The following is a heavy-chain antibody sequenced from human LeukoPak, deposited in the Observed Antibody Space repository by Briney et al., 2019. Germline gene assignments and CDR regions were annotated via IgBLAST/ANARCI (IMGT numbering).Heavy chain of an antibody. J-gene: IGHJ4*02. CDR1: RYTFTSYD. D-gene: IGHD2-15*01. CDR2: MNPNSGNT. CDR3: ARGRLGDINSHY. V-gene: IGHV1-8*01. Sequence: ASVKVSCKASRYTFTSYDINWVRQATGQGLEWMGWMNPNSGNTGYAQKFQGRVTMTRNTSISTAYMELSSLRSEDTAVYYCARGRLGDINSHYWGQGTLVTVSS.